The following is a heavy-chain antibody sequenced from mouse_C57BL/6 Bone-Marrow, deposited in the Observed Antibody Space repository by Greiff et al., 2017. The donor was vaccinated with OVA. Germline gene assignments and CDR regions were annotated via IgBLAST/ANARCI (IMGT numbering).Heavy chain of an antibody. J-gene: IGHJ1*03. V-gene: IGHV1-42*01. CDR1: GYSFTGYY. D-gene: IGHD1-1*01. CDR3: ASPSYYQYWYFDV. CDR2: INPSTGGT. Sequence: EVKLQESGPELVKPGASVKISCKASGYSFTGYYMNWVKQSPEKSLEWIGEINPSTGGTTYNQKFKAKATLTVDKSSSTAYMQLKSLTSEDSAVYYCASPSYYQYWYFDVWGTGTTVTVSS.